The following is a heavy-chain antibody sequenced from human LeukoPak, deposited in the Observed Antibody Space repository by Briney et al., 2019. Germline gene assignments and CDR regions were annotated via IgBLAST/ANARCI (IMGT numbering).Heavy chain of an antibody. CDR1: GYTFTSYY. J-gene: IGHJ4*02. V-gene: IGHV1-46*01. Sequence: ASVKVSFKASGYTFTSYYMHWVRQAPGQGLEWMGVINPSGGSTSYAQKFQGRVTMTRDMSTSTVYMELSSLRSEDTAVYYCARDDGTTVSLDYWGQGTLVTVSS. CDR3: ARDDGTTVSLDY. D-gene: IGHD4-11*01. CDR2: INPSGGST.